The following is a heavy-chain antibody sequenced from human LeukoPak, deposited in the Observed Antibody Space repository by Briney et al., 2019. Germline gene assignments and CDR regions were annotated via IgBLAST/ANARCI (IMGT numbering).Heavy chain of an antibody. CDR3: AKVAGDRMDY. CDR2: ISANTGKT. CDR1: GYTFATYG. V-gene: IGHV1-18*01. J-gene: IGHJ4*02. D-gene: IGHD6-13*01. Sequence: ASVKVSCKALGYTFATYGFCWVRQAPGHGLEWMGWISANTGKTDYAQKFQGRVTMTTDTSTSTAYMELRSLRPDDTAVYYCAKVAGDRMDYWGQGTLLTVSS.